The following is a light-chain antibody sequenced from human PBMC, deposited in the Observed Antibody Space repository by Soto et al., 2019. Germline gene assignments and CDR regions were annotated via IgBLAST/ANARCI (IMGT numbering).Light chain of an antibody. CDR2: GAS. V-gene: IGKV3-20*01. CDR3: QHYGNSPPAVT. Sequence: EVVLTQSPDTLSLSPGERATLSCRASQSISSDYLVWYQQKPGQAPRLLIYGASSRATGIPDRFSGSGSGTDFTLTINRLELEDFAVYYCQHYGNSPPAVTFGPGTKVDIK. J-gene: IGKJ3*01. CDR1: QSISSDY.